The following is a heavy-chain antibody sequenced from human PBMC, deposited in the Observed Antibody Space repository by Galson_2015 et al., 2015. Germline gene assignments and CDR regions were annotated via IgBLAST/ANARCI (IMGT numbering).Heavy chain of an antibody. Sequence: SLRLSCAASGFTFSSYWMSWVRQAPGKGLEGVANIKQDGSEKYYVDSVKGRFTISRDNAKNSLYLQMNSLRAEDTAVYYCARLRWADAFDIWGQGTMVTVSS. CDR2: IKQDGSEK. V-gene: IGHV3-7*01. CDR3: ARLRWADAFDI. J-gene: IGHJ3*02. D-gene: IGHD1-26*01. CDR1: GFTFSSYW.